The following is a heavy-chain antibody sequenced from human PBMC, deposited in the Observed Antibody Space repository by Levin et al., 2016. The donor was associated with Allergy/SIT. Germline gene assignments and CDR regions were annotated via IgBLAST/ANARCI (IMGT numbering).Heavy chain of an antibody. CDR3: ARVRDDYGDYAFDY. Sequence: WVRQAPGQGLEWMGIINPSGGSTSYAQKFQGRVTMTRDTSTSTVYMELSRLRSDDTAVYYCARVRDDYGDYAFDYWGQGTLVTVSS. V-gene: IGHV1-46*01. CDR2: INPSGGST. D-gene: IGHD4-17*01. J-gene: IGHJ4*02.